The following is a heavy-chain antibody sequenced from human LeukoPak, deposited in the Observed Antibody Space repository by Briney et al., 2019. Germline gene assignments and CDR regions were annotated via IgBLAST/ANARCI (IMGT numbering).Heavy chain of an antibody. J-gene: IGHJ4*02. CDR2: ISAYNGNT. Sequence: ASVKVSCKASGYTFTSYGISWVRQAPGQGLEWMGWISAYNGNTNYVQKLQGRVTMTTDTSTSTAYMELRSLRSDDTAVYYCARTVAGTEDLDYWGQGTLVTVSS. D-gene: IGHD6-19*01. V-gene: IGHV1-18*01. CDR1: GYTFTSYG. CDR3: ARTVAGTEDLDY.